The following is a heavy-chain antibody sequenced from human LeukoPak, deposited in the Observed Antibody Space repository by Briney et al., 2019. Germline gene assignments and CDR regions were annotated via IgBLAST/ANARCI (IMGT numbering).Heavy chain of an antibody. D-gene: IGHD2/OR15-2a*01. V-gene: IGHV1-8*01. J-gene: IGHJ4*02. Sequence: GASVKVSCKASGYTFTSYDINWVRQATGQGLEWMGRINPGSDNTDYAQKFQGRVTMTKDTSKSTVYMELSSLRSEDAAIYYCARNMALDYWSQGSLVTVSS. CDR1: GYTFTSYD. CDR2: INPGSDNT. CDR3: ARNMALDY.